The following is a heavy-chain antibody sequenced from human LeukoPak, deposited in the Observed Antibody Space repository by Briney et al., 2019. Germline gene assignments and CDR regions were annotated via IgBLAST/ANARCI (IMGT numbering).Heavy chain of an antibody. CDR3: ARDGAVDILTGYGAFYI. CDR1: GGSISSGSYD. V-gene: IGHV4-61*09. CDR2: IYTSGST. Sequence: SETLSLTCTVSGGSISSGSYDWYWIRQPAVKGLEWIGHIYTSGSTDYNPSLKSRVTISVATSKNQFSLKLTSVTAADTAIYYCARDGAVDILTGYGAFYIWGQGTMVIVS. J-gene: IGHJ3*02. D-gene: IGHD3-9*01.